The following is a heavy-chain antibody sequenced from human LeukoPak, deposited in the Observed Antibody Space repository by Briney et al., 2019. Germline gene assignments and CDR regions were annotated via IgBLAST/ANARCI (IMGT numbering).Heavy chain of an antibody. J-gene: IGHJ4*02. CDR1: GYTFTGYY. CDR2: INPNSGGT. V-gene: IGHV1-2*02. D-gene: IGHD3-16*02. CDR3: ARAIWGSYRQRYYFDY. Sequence: ASVKVSCKASGYTFTGYYMHWVRQAPGQGLEWMGWINPNSGGTNYAQKLQGRVTMTTDTSASTAYMELRSLRSDDTAVYYCARAIWGSYRQRYYFDYWGQGTLVTVSS.